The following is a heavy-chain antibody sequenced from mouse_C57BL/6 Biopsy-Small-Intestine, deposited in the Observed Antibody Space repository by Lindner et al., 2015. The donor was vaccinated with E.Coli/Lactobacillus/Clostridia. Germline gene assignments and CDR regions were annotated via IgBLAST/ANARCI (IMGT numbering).Heavy chain of an antibody. CDR3: ARSSSTVGYYFDY. V-gene: IGHV1-74*01. D-gene: IGHD1-1*01. CDR2: IHPSDSDT. Sequence: VQLQESGAELVKPGASVKVSCKASGYTFTSYWMHWVKQRPGQGLEWIGRIHPSDSDTNYNQKFKGKATLTVDKSSSTAYMQLNSLTSEDSAVYYCARSSSTVGYYFDYWGQGTTLTVSS. CDR1: GYTFTSYW. J-gene: IGHJ2*01.